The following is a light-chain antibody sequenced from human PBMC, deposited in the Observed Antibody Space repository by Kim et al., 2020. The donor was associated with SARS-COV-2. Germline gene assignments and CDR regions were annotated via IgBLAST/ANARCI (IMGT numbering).Light chain of an antibody. CDR1: SSDVGTFNY. Sequence: QSALTQPPSASGSPGQSVTISCTGTSSDVGTFNYVSWYQQHPGKAPKLMIYEVTKRPSGVTDRFSGSKSGNTASLTVSGLQAEDEADYYCSSYAGRNDLLFGGGTKLTVL. CDR3: SSYAGRNDLL. J-gene: IGLJ2*01. V-gene: IGLV2-8*01. CDR2: EVT.